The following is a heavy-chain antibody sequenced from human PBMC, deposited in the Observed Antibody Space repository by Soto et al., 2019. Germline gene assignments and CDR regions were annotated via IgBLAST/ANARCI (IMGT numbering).Heavy chain of an antibody. CDR1: GFTFSSYA. CDR2: ISYDGSNK. CDR3: ARETDYYYGMDV. J-gene: IGHJ6*02. V-gene: IGHV3-30-3*01. Sequence: QVQLVESGGGVVQPGRSLRLSGAASGFTFSSYARHWVRQAPGKGLEWVAVISYDGSNKYYADSVKGRFTISRDNSKNTLYLQMNSLRAEDTAVYYCARETDYYYGMDVWGQGTTVTVSS.